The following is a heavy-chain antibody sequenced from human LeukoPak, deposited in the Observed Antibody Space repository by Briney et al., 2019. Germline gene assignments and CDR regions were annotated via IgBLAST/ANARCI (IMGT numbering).Heavy chain of an antibody. CDR3: ARHDVDTAMVVFDY. CDR2: IYYSGST. CDR1: GGSISSYF. Sequence: SETLSLTCTVSGGSISSYFWSWIRQPPGKGLEWIGYIYYSGSTNYNPSLKSRVTISVDTSKTQFSLKLSSVTAADTAVYYCARHDVDTAMVVFDYWGQGTLVTVSS. J-gene: IGHJ4*02. D-gene: IGHD5-18*01. V-gene: IGHV4-59*08.